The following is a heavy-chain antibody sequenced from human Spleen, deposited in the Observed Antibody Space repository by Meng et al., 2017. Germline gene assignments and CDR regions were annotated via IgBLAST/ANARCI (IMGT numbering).Heavy chain of an antibody. V-gene: IGHV4-34*01. CDR1: GGSFSDYY. J-gene: IGHJ6*02. D-gene: IGHD2-8*01. CDR2: INHSGST. Sequence: SETLSLTCVVSGGSFSDYYWSWIRQPPGKGLEWIGEINHSGSTNYNPSLESRATISVDTSQNQFSLKLSSVTAADTAVYYCARGLGYCTNGVCYPPLYGMDVWGQGTTVTVSS. CDR3: ARGLGYCTNGVCYPPLYGMDV.